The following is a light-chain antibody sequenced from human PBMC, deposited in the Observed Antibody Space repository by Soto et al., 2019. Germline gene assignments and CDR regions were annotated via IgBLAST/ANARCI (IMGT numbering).Light chain of an antibody. CDR2: GAS. J-gene: IGKJ2*01. V-gene: IGKV3-15*01. Sequence: EIVMTQSPATLSVSPGERATLSCRASQGVSGNLAWNQQKPGQAPRLLIYGASPRATGIPARFSGSGSGTEFTLTISSLQSEDFAVYYCQQYNNWPPYTFGQGTKLEIK. CDR3: QQYNNWPPYT. CDR1: QGVSGN.